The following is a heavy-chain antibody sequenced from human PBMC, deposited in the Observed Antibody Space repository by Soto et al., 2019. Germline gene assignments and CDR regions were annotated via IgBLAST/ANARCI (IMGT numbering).Heavy chain of an antibody. Sequence: QVQLVQSGAEVKKPGSSVKVSCKASGGTFSSYAISWVRQAPGQGLEWMGGIIPIFGTANYAQKFQGRVTITADESTSTAYMEMSSLRSEDTAVYYCARDARDGYNYGPPRFDYWGQGTLVTVSS. CDR2: IIPIFGTA. D-gene: IGHD5-12*01. J-gene: IGHJ4*02. V-gene: IGHV1-69*01. CDR3: ARDARDGYNYGPPRFDY. CDR1: GGTFSSYA.